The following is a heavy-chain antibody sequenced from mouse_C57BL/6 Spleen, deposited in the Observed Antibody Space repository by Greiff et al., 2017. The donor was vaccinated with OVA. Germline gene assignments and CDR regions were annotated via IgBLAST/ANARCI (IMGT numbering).Heavy chain of an antibody. Sequence: QVHVKQPGAELVKPGASVKLSCKASGYTFTSYWMQWVKQRPGQGLEWIGEIDPSDSYTNYNQKFKGKATLTVDTSSSTAYMQLSSLTSEDSAVYYCARSSPYYAMDYWGQGTSVTVSS. CDR2: IDPSDSYT. CDR3: ARSSPYYAMDY. V-gene: IGHV1-50*01. CDR1: GYTFTSYW. J-gene: IGHJ4*01.